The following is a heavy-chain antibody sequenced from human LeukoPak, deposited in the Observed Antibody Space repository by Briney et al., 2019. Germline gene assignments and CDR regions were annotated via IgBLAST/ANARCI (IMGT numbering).Heavy chain of an antibody. CDR1: GFIFNNYD. CDR3: ARDRLNRAYCGNDCYSAAFDY. J-gene: IGHJ4*02. V-gene: IGHV3-30*03. CDR2: ISRDGKRQ. D-gene: IGHD2-21*02. Sequence: GGSLRLSCATSGFIFNNYDPHWVRQAPGKGLEWLTTISRDGKRQFYTDSVKGRFTISRDDSRNTLYLQMNSLRPEDTAVYYCARDRLNRAYCGNDCYSAAFDYWGQGTLVTVSS.